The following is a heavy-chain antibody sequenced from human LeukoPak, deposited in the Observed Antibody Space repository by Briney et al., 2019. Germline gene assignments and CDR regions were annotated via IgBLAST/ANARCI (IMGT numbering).Heavy chain of an antibody. CDR2: INHSGST. D-gene: IGHD4-17*01. CDR3: ARGLSYGDYDY. CDR1: GFTFSSHS. J-gene: IGHJ4*02. Sequence: GSLRLSCAASGFTFSSHSMNWVRQAPGKGLEWIGEINHSGSTNYNPSLKSRVTISVDTSKNQFSLKLSSVTAADTAVYYCARGLSYGDYDYWGQGTLVTVSS. V-gene: IGHV4-34*01.